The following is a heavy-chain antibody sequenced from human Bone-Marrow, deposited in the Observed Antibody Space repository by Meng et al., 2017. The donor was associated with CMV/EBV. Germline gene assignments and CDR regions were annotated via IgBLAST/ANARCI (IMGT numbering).Heavy chain of an antibody. CDR1: GYTFTGYY. V-gene: IGHV1-2*02. D-gene: IGHD6-19*01. CDR2: INPNSGGT. Sequence: ASVKVSCKASGYTFTGYYMHWVRQAPGQGLEWMGWINPNSGGTNYAQKFQGRVTMTRDTSISTAYMELSRLRSDDTAVYYCARRPVREYYFDYWGQGTLVTVSS. J-gene: IGHJ4*02. CDR3: ARRPVREYYFDY.